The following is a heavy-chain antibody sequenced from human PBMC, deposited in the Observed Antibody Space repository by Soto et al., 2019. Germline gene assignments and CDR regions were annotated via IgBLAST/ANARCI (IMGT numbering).Heavy chain of an antibody. CDR3: ARDASGPFDY. V-gene: IGHV3-53*02. J-gene: IGHJ4*02. Sequence: EVQLVETGGGLIQPGGSLKLSCSVAGFTVSDSMSWVRQAPGRGLECVSFIHSDGPTHYTDSVRGRFTIYRGNSKNTLYLQMDRLRVDDTAVYFCARDASGPFDYWGQGTLVTVSS. CDR1: GFTVSDS. D-gene: IGHD6-19*01. CDR2: IHSDGPT.